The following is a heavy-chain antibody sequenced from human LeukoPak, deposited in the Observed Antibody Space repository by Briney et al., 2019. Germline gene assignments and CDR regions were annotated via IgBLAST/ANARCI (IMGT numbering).Heavy chain of an antibody. CDR2: ISSNGGST. V-gene: IGHV3-64*01. Sequence: AGGSLRLSCAASGFTFSSYAMHWVRQAPGKGLEYVSAISSNGGSTYYANSVKGRFTISRDNSKNTLYLQMGSLRAEDMAVYYCARDPRYCSGGSCYPLYYFDYWGQGTLVTVSS. CDR3: ARDPRYCSGGSCYPLYYFDY. J-gene: IGHJ4*02. CDR1: GFTFSSYA. D-gene: IGHD2-15*01.